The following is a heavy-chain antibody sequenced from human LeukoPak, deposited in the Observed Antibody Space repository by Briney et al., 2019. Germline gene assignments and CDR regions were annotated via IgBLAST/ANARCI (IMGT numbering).Heavy chain of an antibody. V-gene: IGHV3-30*18. CDR1: EFTFSTYG. D-gene: IGHD6-13*01. CDR3: AKDRYSGLNTIDY. Sequence: GGSLRLSCAASEFTFSTYGMHWVRQAPGKGLEWVAVISYDGSYKFYADSVKGRFTIPRDNSKSTLYLQMNSLRAEDTAVYYCAKDRYSGLNTIDYWGQGTLVTVSS. J-gene: IGHJ4*02. CDR2: ISYDGSYK.